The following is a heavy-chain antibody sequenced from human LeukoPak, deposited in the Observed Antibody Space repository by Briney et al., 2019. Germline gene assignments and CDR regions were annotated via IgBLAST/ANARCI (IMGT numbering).Heavy chain of an antibody. CDR2: INSDGSST. CDR3: AKSYGDYLGYFDS. Sequence: GGSLRLSCAASGFTFSYYWMHWVRQAPGRGLVWVSRINSDGSSTTYADSVKGRFTISRDNAKNTLYLQMNSLRAEDTAVYYCAKSYGDYLGYFDSWGQGTLVTVSS. D-gene: IGHD4-17*01. V-gene: IGHV3-74*01. J-gene: IGHJ4*02. CDR1: GFTFSYYW.